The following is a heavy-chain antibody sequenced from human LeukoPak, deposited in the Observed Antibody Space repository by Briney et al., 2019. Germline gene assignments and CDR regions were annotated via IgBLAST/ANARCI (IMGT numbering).Heavy chain of an antibody. J-gene: IGHJ4*02. D-gene: IGHD1-7*01. V-gene: IGHV3-33*01. CDR2: IWYGGSNK. Sequence: PGRSLRLSCAASGFTFSSYGMHWVRQAPGKGLEWVAVIWYGGSNKYYADSVKGRFTISRDNAKNTLYLQMNSLRADDTSVYYCARDSPAYNWNYGIFDYWGQGTLVTVSS. CDR3: ARDSPAYNWNYGIFDY. CDR1: GFTFSSYG.